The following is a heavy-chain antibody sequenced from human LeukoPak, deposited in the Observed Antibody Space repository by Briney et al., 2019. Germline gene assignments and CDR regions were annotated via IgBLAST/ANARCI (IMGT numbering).Heavy chain of an antibody. J-gene: IGHJ4*02. CDR2: IKQDGSEK. Sequence: GGSLRLSCAASGFTFSSYWMSWVRQAPGKGLEWVANIKQDGSEKYYVDSVKGRFTISRDNAKNSLYLQMNSLRAEDTALYYCAKDMESSSGYFDYWGQGTLVTVSS. CDR3: AKDMESSSGYFDY. V-gene: IGHV3-7*03. CDR1: GFTFSSYW. D-gene: IGHD3-10*01.